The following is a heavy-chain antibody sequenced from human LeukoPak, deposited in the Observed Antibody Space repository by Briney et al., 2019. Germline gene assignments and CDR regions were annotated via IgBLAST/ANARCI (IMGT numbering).Heavy chain of an antibody. Sequence: SETLSLTCTVSGDSISAYYWSWIRQPPGKGLEWIGEINHSGSTNYNPSLKSRVTISVDASKNQFSLKLSSVTAADTAVYYCARHYYDSSGYYYGLDYWGQGTLVTVSS. CDR3: ARHYYDSSGYYYGLDY. CDR2: INHSGST. D-gene: IGHD3-22*01. J-gene: IGHJ4*02. V-gene: IGHV4-34*01. CDR1: GDSISAYY.